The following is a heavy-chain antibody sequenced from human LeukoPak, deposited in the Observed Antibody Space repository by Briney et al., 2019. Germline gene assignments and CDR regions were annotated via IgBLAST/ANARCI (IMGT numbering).Heavy chain of an antibody. D-gene: IGHD1-26*01. Sequence: SETLSLTCTVSGGSISSYYWSWIRQPPGKGLEWIGYIYYSGSTNYNPSLKSRVTISVDTSKNQFSLKLSSVTAADTAVYYCAREHNSGSYLDYWGQGTLVTVSS. CDR1: GGSISSYY. CDR3: AREHNSGSYLDY. V-gene: IGHV4-59*01. J-gene: IGHJ4*02. CDR2: IYYSGST.